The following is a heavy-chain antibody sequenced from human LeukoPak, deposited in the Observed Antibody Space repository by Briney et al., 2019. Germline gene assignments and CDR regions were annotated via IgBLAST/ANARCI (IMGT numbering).Heavy chain of an antibody. J-gene: IGHJ4*02. CDR1: GYTFTSYG. Sequence: GASVKVSCKASGYTFTSYGISWVRQAPGQGLEWMGWISAYNGNTNYAQKLQGRVTMTTDTSTSTAYMELRSLRSDGTAVYYCARDVSMYYYGSGSYYWGQGTLVTVSS. CDR2: ISAYNGNT. V-gene: IGHV1-18*01. CDR3: ARDVSMYYYGSGSYY. D-gene: IGHD3-10*01.